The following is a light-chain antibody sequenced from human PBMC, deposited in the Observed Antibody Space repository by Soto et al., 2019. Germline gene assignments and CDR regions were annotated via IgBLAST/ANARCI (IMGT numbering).Light chain of an antibody. CDR3: QQYHSYPLT. CDR1: QSLSGW. J-gene: IGKJ4*01. V-gene: IGKV1-5*03. Sequence: DIQMTQSPSTLSASVGDSVTITCRASQSLSGWLTWYQQKPGKAPKLLIYQASSLKSGVPSRFSGSGSGTEFTLNISSLQPDDFATYGCQQYHSYPLTFGGGTLVDIK. CDR2: QAS.